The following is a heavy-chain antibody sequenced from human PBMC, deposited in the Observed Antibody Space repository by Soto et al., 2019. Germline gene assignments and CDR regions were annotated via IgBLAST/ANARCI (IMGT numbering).Heavy chain of an antibody. CDR2: IYYSGST. V-gene: IGHV4-39*01. Sequence: QLQLQESGPGLVKPSETLSLTCTVSGGSISSSSYYWGWIRQPPGKGLEWIGSIYYSGSTYYNPSLKSRVTISVDTSKNQFSLKLSSVTAADTAVYYCAIQGPNTGYSSSWYLDPWGQGTLVTVSS. D-gene: IGHD6-13*01. CDR1: GGSISSSSYY. CDR3: AIQGPNTGYSSSWYLDP. J-gene: IGHJ5*02.